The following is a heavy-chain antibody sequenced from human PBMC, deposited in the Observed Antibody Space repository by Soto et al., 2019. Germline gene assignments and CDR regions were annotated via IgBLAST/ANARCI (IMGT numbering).Heavy chain of an antibody. J-gene: IGHJ4*02. V-gene: IGHV3-33*01. CDR2: IWYDGSNK. CDR1: GFTFSSYG. CDR3: PRDYLSVRFVAWSPEPLGY. Sequence: VGSLRLSCAASGFTFSSYGMHWGRQAPGKGLEWVAVIWYDGSNKYYADSVKGRFTISRDNSKNTLYLQMNSLRAEDTAVYYCPRDYLSVRFVAWSPEPLGYRGQGSPVTFSS. D-gene: IGHD3-3*01.